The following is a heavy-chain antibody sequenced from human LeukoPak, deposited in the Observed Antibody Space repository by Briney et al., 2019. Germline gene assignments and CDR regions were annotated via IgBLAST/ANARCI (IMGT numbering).Heavy chain of an antibody. CDR2: IRYDGSNK. J-gene: IGHJ4*02. CDR1: GFTFSSYG. CDR3: AKDFGWYGIYYFDY. V-gene: IGHV3-30*02. Sequence: GGSLRLSCAASGFTFSSYGMHWVRQAPGKGLEWVAFIRYDGSNKYYADSVKGRFTISRDNSKNTLYLQMNSLRAEDTAVYYCAKDFGWYGIYYFDYWGQGTLVTVSS. D-gene: IGHD2-15*01.